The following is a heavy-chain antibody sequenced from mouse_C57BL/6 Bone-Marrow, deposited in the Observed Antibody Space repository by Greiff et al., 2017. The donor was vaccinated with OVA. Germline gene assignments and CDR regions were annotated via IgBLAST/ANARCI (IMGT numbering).Heavy chain of an antibody. CDR3: ARPHDYDPYAMDY. D-gene: IGHD2-4*01. Sequence: EVKVVESGGGLVKPGGSLKLSCAASGFTFSDYGMHWVRQAPEKGLEWVAYISSGSSTIYYADTVKGRFTLSRDNAKTTLFLQMTSLRSEDTAMYYCARPHDYDPYAMDYWGQGTSVTVSS. J-gene: IGHJ4*01. CDR1: GFTFSDYG. V-gene: IGHV5-17*01. CDR2: ISSGSSTI.